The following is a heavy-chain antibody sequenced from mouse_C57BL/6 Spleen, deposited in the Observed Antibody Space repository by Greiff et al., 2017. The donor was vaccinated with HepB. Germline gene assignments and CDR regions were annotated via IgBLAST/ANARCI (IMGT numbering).Heavy chain of an antibody. V-gene: IGHV1-19*01. Sequence: EVQLKESGPVLVKPGASVKMSCKASGYTFTDYYMNWVKQSHGKSLEWIGVINPYNGGTSYNQKFKGKATLTVDKSSSTAYMELNSLTSEDSAVYYCARSRLQYYFDYWGQGTTLTVSS. CDR3: ARSRLQYYFDY. CDR2: INPYNGGT. D-gene: IGHD2-2*01. J-gene: IGHJ2*01. CDR1: GYTFTDYY.